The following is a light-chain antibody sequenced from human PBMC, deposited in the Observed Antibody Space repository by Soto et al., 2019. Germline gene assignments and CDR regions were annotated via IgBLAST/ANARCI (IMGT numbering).Light chain of an antibody. J-gene: IGKJ1*01. CDR3: QQYNNWPLG. CDR1: QSVSSN. V-gene: IGKV3-15*01. CDR2: GAS. Sequence: EIVMTQSPATLSVSPGERATLSCRASQSVSSNLAWYQQKPGQAPRLLIYGASTRATGIPARFSGSGSGTEFTLTISRLQSEDFAVYYCQQYNNWPLGFGQGTKVEIK.